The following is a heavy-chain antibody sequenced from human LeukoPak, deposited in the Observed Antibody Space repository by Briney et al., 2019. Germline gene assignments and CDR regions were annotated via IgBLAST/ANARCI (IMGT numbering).Heavy chain of an antibody. CDR3: ARDPSLYGSGPFDI. D-gene: IGHD3-10*01. V-gene: IGHV4-31*03. CDR1: GGSISSGGYY. J-gene: IGHJ3*02. Sequence: SETLSLTCTVSGGSISSGGYYWSWIRQRPGKGLEWIGYIYYSGSTYYNPSLKSRVTISVDTSKNQFSLKLSSVTTADTAVYYCARDPSLYGSGPFDIWGQGTMVTVSS. CDR2: IYYSGST.